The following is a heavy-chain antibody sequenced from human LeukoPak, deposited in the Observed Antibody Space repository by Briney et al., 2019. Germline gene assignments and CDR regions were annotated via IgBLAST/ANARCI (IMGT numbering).Heavy chain of an antibody. J-gene: IGHJ5*02. CDR1: GFTFSTYS. D-gene: IGHD1-26*01. Sequence: VGSLRLSCAASGFTFSTYSINWVRQAPGKGLEWVSYISGSSTTIYYADSVKGRFTISRDNAKNSLYLQMNSLRDEDTAVYYCARDLVGATASWGQGTLVTVSS. CDR3: ARDLVGATAS. CDR2: ISGSSTTI. V-gene: IGHV3-48*02.